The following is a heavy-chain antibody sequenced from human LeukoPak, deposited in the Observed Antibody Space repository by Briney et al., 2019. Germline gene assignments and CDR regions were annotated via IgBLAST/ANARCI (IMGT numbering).Heavy chain of an antibody. Sequence: ASVKVSCKASGYTFTGYYMHWVRQAPGQGLEWMGWINPNSGGTNYAQKFQGRVTMTRDTSISTAYTELSRLRSDDTAVYYCATPLGYCSGGSCSDDYWGQGTLVTVSS. CDR3: ATPLGYCSGGSCSDDY. J-gene: IGHJ4*02. CDR1: GYTFTGYY. V-gene: IGHV1-2*02. D-gene: IGHD2-15*01. CDR2: INPNSGGT.